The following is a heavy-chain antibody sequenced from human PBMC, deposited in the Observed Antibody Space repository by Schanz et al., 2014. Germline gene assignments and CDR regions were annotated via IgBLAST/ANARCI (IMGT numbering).Heavy chain of an antibody. J-gene: IGHJ4*02. V-gene: IGHV3-23*01. CDR1: GFTFSTYA. D-gene: IGHD6-19*01. Sequence: EVQLLESGGGLVQPGGSLRISCAASGFTFSTYAMSWARQTPGKGLEWVSGITRQGTTYYADFVKGRFSISRDLSSNTLYLQMNSLRADDSAIYYCAKDHPSSGWPAFDVWGQGTQVTVSS. CDR2: ITRQGTT. CDR3: AKDHPSSGWPAFDV.